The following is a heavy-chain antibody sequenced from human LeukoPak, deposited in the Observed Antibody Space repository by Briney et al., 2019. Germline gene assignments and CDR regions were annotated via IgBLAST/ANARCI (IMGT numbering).Heavy chain of an antibody. Sequence: SETLSLTCTVSGGSIGIYYWNWIRQPAGKGLEWIGRIFTSGIANYNPSLKSRVTMSVNTSKNQFSLNLSSVTAADTAVYYCAREISGTYYNPLGYMDVWGKGTTVTVSS. D-gene: IGHD3-10*01. CDR2: IFTSGIA. V-gene: IGHV4-4*07. CDR1: GGSIGIYY. CDR3: AREISGTYYNPLGYMDV. J-gene: IGHJ6*03.